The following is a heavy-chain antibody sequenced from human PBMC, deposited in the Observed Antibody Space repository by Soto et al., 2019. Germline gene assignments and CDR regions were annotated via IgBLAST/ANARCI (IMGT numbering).Heavy chain of an antibody. J-gene: IGHJ1*01. Sequence: SETLSLTCAVFGGSFSGYYCSWIRQPPGKGLEWIGELNDSGSTNYNASLKSRVSISVDTSKNQFSLKLSSVTAADTAVYYCARGRGGVQHWGQGTLVTVSS. CDR3: ARGRGGVQH. V-gene: IGHV4-34*01. D-gene: IGHD3-10*01. CDR1: GGSFSGYY. CDR2: LNDSGST.